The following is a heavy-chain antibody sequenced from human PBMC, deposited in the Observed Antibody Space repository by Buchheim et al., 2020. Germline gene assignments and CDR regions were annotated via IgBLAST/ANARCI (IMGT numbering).Heavy chain of an antibody. D-gene: IGHD3-10*01. J-gene: IGHJ6*02. CDR3: ARETRSMVQGVIITNYGMDV. CDR1: GFTFSSYS. Sequence: EVQLVESGGGLVKPGGSLRLSCAASGFTFSSYSMNWVRQAPGKGLEWVSSISSSSSYIYYADSVKGRFTISRDNAKNSLYLQMNSLRAEDTAVYYCARETRSMVQGVIITNYGMDVWGQGTT. V-gene: IGHV3-21*01. CDR2: ISSSSSYI.